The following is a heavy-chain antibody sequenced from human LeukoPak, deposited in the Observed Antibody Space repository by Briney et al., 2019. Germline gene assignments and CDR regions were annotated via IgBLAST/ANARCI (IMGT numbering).Heavy chain of an antibody. CDR2: IYYSGST. CDR1: GGSISSGGYY. V-gene: IGHV4-31*03. Sequence: SQTLSLTCTVSGGSISSGGYYWSWIRQHPGKGLEWIGYIYYSGSTYYNPSLKSRVTISVDTSKNQFSLKLSSVTAADTAVYYCARFSRGYDFYGMDVWGQGTTVTVSS. J-gene: IGHJ6*02. D-gene: IGHD3-3*01. CDR3: ARFSRGYDFYGMDV.